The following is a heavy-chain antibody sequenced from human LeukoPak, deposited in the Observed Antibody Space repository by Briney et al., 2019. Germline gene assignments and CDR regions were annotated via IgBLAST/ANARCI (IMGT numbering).Heavy chain of an antibody. V-gene: IGHV1-46*01. CDR2: INPSGGST. CDR1: GYTFTSHY. CDR3: VSFVAAAGKEVDY. D-gene: IGHD6-13*01. Sequence: ASVKVSCKASGYTFTSHYIHWVRQAPGQGLEWMGIINPSGGSTTYAQKFRGRVTMTRDTSTSTVYMELSSLRSEDTAVYYCVSFVAAAGKEVDYWGLGTLVTVSS. J-gene: IGHJ4*02.